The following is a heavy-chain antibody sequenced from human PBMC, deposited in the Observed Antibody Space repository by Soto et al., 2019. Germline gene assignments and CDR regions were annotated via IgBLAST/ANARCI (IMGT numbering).Heavy chain of an antibody. CDR1: GYSFITYD. D-gene: IGHD5-12*01. Sequence: ASVKVSCKASGYSFITYDINWVRQAAGQGLEWMGWMSASNGNTNYAQKLQGRVTMTTDTSTSTAYMELRSLRSDDTAVYYCARSYHSGYDYYYYYYMDVWGKGTTVTVSS. CDR2: MSASNGNT. J-gene: IGHJ6*03. V-gene: IGHV1-18*01. CDR3: ARSYHSGYDYYYYYYMDV.